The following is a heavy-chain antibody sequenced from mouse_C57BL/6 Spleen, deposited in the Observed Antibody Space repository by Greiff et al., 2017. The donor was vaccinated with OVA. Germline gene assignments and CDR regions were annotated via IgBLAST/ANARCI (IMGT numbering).Heavy chain of an antibody. Sequence: EVKLVESGPELVKPGASVKIPCKASGYTFTDYNMDWVKQSHGKSLEWIGDINPNNGGTIYNQKFKGKATLTVDKSSSTAYMELRSLTSEDTAVYYCARDYDFSYWYFDVWGTGTTVTVSS. V-gene: IGHV1-18*01. J-gene: IGHJ1*03. CDR2: INPNNGGT. D-gene: IGHD2-4*01. CDR3: ARDYDFSYWYFDV. CDR1: GYTFTDYN.